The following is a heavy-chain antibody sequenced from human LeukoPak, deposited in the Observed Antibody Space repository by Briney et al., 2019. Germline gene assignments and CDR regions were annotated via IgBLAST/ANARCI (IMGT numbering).Heavy chain of an antibody. D-gene: IGHD3/OR15-3a*01. CDR2: IYYTGST. CDR3: ARGGTGYYNFDY. CDR1: GGSISTYY. Sequence: SETLSLTCTVSGGSISTYYWSWIRQPPGKGLEWIGFIYYTGSTNYNPSLKSRATISVDTSKNQFSLKVSSVTAADTAVYYCARGGTGYYNFDYRGQGTLVTVSS. V-gene: IGHV4-59*01. J-gene: IGHJ4*02.